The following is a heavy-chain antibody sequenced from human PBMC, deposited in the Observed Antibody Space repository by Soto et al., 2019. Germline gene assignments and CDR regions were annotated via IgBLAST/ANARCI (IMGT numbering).Heavy chain of an antibody. CDR3: PRRGGLAGSSFDY. D-gene: IGHD6-19*01. CDR2: TTSHSGDT. Sequence: AQLVQSGAEVKKPGASVKVSCRASGYTFTSYGISWVRQAPGQGLEWTGWTTSHSGDTKYAQNLQGRVTMTADTSTTTAHMELRSLRSADTAVYYCPRRGGLAGSSFDYWGQGTLVTVSS. CDR1: GYTFTSYG. V-gene: IGHV1-18*01. J-gene: IGHJ4*02.